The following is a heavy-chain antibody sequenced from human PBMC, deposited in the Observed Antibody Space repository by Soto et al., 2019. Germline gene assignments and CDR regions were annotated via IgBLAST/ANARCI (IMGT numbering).Heavy chain of an antibody. D-gene: IGHD5-18*01. V-gene: IGHV4-34*01. J-gene: IGHJ4*02. CDR1: GGSFSGYY. Sequence: QVQLQQWGAGLLKPSETLSLTCAVYGGSFSGYYWSWIRQPPGKGLEWIGEINHSGSTNYNPSLKSRVTISVDTCKSQFSLKLSSVTAADTAVYYCAREGRGYSYGLRGVAGYWGQGTLVTVSS. CDR2: INHSGST. CDR3: AREGRGYSYGLRGVAGY.